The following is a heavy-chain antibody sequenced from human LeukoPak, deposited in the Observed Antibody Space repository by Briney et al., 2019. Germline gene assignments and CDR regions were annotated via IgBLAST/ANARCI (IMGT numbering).Heavy chain of an antibody. Sequence: SGTLSLTCAVSGGSISSSNWWSWVRQPPGKGLEWIGEIYHSGSTNYNPSLKGRVTISVDKSKNQFSLKLSSVTAADTAVYYCAREARSGYYDSSGTYVYWGQGTLVTVSS. V-gene: IGHV4-4*02. J-gene: IGHJ4*02. CDR1: GGSISSSNW. D-gene: IGHD3-22*01. CDR3: AREARSGYYDSSGTYVY. CDR2: IYHSGST.